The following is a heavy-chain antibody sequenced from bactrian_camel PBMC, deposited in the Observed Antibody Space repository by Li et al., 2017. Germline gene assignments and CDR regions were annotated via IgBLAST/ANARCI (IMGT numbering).Heavy chain of an antibody. D-gene: IGHD6*01. V-gene: IGHV3S26*01. J-gene: IGHJ4*01. CDR2: IIGGDGGT. CDR1: GYTHMPYC. Sequence: HVQLVESGGGSVQAGGSLRLSCVVSGYTHMPYCMAWFRQAPGKGREGVAIIGGDGGTSYADSVKGRFAISLDRSQNTMFLQMTNLEPDDTAMYYCAASFWPMVSCLASTVVRGNVSPGQGTQVTVS.